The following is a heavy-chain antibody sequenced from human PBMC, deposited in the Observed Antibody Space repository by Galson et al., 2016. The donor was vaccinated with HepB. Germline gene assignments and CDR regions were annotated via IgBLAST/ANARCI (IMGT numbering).Heavy chain of an antibody. CDR2: IYPDDSGT. V-gene: IGHV5-51*03. Sequence: QSGAEVKKPGESLKISCEGSGYAFAGYWIGWVRQMPGEGLEWMGIIYPDDSGTRYSPSFQGQVTIAADKSISTAYLQWSSLKAPDTAMYYCATQGAYGDYGRWYFDLWGRGTLVTVSS. D-gene: IGHD4-17*01. J-gene: IGHJ2*01. CDR3: ATQGAYGDYGRWYFDL. CDR1: GYAFAGYW.